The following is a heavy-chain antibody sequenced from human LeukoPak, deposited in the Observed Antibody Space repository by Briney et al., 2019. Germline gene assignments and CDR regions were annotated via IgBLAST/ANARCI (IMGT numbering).Heavy chain of an antibody. Sequence: DPSETLSLTCAVYGGSFSSYYWSWIRQPPGKGLEWIGEINHSGSTNSNPSLKSRVTISVDTSKNQSSLKLSSVTAAEKAVYYCARVLVQGNGYSGYDEPFDYWGQGTLVTV. CDR3: ARVLVQGNGYSGYDEPFDY. CDR1: GGSFSSYY. CDR2: INHSGST. V-gene: IGHV4-34*01. D-gene: IGHD5-12*01. J-gene: IGHJ4*02.